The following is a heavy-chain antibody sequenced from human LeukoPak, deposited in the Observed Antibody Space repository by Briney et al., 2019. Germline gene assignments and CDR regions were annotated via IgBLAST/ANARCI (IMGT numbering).Heavy chain of an antibody. J-gene: IGHJ4*02. Sequence: GRSLRLSCAASGFTFSSYSMNWVRQAPGKGLEWVSYISSSSSMIYYADSVKGRFTISRDNAKHSLYLQMKSLRDEDTAIYYCARDYGDLPARVPYFDYWGQGTLVTVSS. CDR1: GFTFSSYS. CDR2: ISSSSSMI. V-gene: IGHV3-48*02. D-gene: IGHD4-17*01. CDR3: ARDYGDLPARVPYFDY.